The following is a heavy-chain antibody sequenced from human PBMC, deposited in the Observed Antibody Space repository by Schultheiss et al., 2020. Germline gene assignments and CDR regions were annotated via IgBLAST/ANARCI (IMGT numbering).Heavy chain of an antibody. D-gene: IGHD6-13*01. CDR1: GFTFSSYG. CDR3: ARDPAGSAAGTPKRLYYYYGMDV. Sequence: GGSLRLSCAASGFTFSSYGMHWVRQAPGKGLEWVAVIWYDGSNKYYADSVKGRFTISRDNSKNTLYLQMNSLRAEDTAVYYCARDPAGSAAGTPKRLYYYYGMDVWGQGTTVTVSS. J-gene: IGHJ6*02. CDR2: IWYDGSNK. V-gene: IGHV3-33*01.